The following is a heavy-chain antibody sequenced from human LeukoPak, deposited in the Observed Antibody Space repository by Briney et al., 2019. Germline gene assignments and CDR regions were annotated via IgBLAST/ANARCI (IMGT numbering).Heavy chain of an antibody. Sequence: PSETLSLTCTVSGGSISSGSYYWSWIRQPAGKGLAWIGRIYTSGSTNYNPSLKSRVTISVDTSKNQFSLKLSSVTAADTAVYYCARERVADINWFDPWGQGTLVTVSS. J-gene: IGHJ5*02. CDR1: GGSISSGSYY. D-gene: IGHD6-19*01. V-gene: IGHV4-61*02. CDR3: ARERVADINWFDP. CDR2: IYTSGST.